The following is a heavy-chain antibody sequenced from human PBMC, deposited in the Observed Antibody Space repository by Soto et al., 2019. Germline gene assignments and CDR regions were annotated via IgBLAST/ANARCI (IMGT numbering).Heavy chain of an antibody. V-gene: IGHV1-69*01. Sequence: QVQLVQSGAEVKKPGSSVKVSCKASGGTFSSYAISWVRQAPGQGLEWMGGIIPIFGTANYAQKFQGRVTITADESTSTAYMELNSLRSGDTAVYYWARLRITMVRGARAGMDVWGQGTTVTVSS. D-gene: IGHD3-10*01. CDR1: GGTFSSYA. J-gene: IGHJ6*02. CDR2: IIPIFGTA. CDR3: ARLRITMVRGARAGMDV.